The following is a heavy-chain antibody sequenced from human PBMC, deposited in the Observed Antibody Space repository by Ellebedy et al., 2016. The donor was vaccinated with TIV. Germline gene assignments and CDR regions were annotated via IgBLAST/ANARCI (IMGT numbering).Heavy chain of an antibody. Sequence: SETLSLXXAVSGVSFRSYYWTWIRQPPGKGLEWIGSIYYRGNTNYNPSLRSRVTLSADTSNNQFSLKLTSVTAADTAIYYCAISPRGVPAASNIHLDSWGQGTLVTVSS. V-gene: IGHV4-59*01. CDR1: GVSFRSYY. J-gene: IGHJ4*02. CDR3: AISPRGVPAASNIHLDS. CDR2: IYYRGNT. D-gene: IGHD6-25*01.